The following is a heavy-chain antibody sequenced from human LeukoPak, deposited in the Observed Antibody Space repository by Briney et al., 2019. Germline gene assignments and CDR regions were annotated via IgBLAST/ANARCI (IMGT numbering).Heavy chain of an antibody. CDR1: GGSISGYY. J-gene: IGHJ4*02. V-gene: IGHV4-59*01. D-gene: IGHD4-17*01. CDR3: ARGLLDYGDYVSFDL. Sequence: SETLSLTCTVSGGSISGYYWGWIRRPPRKELEWIGHIHYSGSTNYNPSLKSRVTISVVTSKDQFSLKLSSVTAADTAVYYCARGLLDYGDYVSFDLWGEGTRVTVFS. CDR2: IHYSGST.